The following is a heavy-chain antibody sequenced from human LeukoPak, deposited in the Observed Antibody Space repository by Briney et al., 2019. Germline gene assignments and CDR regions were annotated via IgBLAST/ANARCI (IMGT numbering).Heavy chain of an antibody. Sequence: GSSVKVSCKASGGTFSSYAISWVRQAPGQGLEWMGGIIPIFGTANYAQKFQGRVTITADESTITAYMELSSLRSEDTAVYYCARGPQLVRWNWFDPWGQGTLVTVSS. CDR1: GGTFSSYA. CDR3: ARGPQLVRWNWFDP. V-gene: IGHV1-69*01. CDR2: IIPIFGTA. D-gene: IGHD6-13*01. J-gene: IGHJ5*02.